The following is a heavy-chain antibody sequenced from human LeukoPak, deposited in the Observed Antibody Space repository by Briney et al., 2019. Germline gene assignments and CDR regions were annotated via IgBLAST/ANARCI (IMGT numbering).Heavy chain of an antibody. CDR3: AREHYDFWSGYFDY. CDR2: IYTSGST. CDR1: GGSISSGSYY. V-gene: IGHV4-61*02. Sequence: SETLSLTCTVSGGSISSGSYYWSWIRQPAGKGLEWIGRIYTSGSTNYNPSLKSRVTISVDTSKNQFSLKLSTVTAAATAVYYCAREHYDFWSGYFDYWGQRTLVTVSS. J-gene: IGHJ4*02. D-gene: IGHD3-3*01.